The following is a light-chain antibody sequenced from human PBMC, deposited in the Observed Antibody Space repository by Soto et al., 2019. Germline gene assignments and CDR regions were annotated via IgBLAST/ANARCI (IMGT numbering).Light chain of an antibody. CDR3: CSYTTTSTFV. CDR2: EVF. Sequence: QSALTQPASVSGSPGQSITISCTGTSSDVGGYNYVSWYQQHPGKVPKLMIYEVFRRPSGISDRFSGSKSGNPASLTISGLQDEDEGYYYCCSYTTTSTFVFGGGTKLTVL. V-gene: IGLV2-14*03. J-gene: IGLJ2*01. CDR1: SSDVGGYNY.